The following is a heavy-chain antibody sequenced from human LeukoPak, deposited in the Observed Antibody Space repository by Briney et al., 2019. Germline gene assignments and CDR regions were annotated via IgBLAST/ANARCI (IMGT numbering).Heavy chain of an antibody. CDR2: IRYDGSNK. D-gene: IGHD5-12*01. V-gene: IGHV3-30*02. CDR1: GFTFSSYG. Sequence: GGSLRLSCAASGFTFSSYGMHWVRQAPGKGLEWVSFIRYDGSNKYYADSVKGRFTISRDNSKNTLFLQMNSLRADDTAVYYCARVGMEATIPIDYWGQGTLVTVSS. J-gene: IGHJ4*02. CDR3: ARVGMEATIPIDY.